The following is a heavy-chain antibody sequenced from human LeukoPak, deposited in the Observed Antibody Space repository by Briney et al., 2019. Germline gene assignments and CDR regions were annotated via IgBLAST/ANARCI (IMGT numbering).Heavy chain of an antibody. V-gene: IGHV4-4*07. D-gene: IGHD3-10*01. CDR1: GGSISIYY. CDR2: IFTSGIT. Sequence: SETLSLTCTVSGGSISIYYWNWIRQPAGKRLEWIGRIFTSGITNYNPSLKSRVTMTVDTSKNQFSLNLSSVTAADTAVYYCARESSGSYYNPQGYMDVWGKGTTVTVSS. CDR3: ARESSGSYYNPQGYMDV. J-gene: IGHJ6*03.